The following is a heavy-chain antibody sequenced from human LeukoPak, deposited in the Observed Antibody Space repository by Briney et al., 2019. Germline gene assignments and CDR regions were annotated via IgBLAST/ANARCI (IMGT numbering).Heavy chain of an antibody. CDR3: ARVGRLITFLSVAANWFDP. D-gene: IGHD3-16*01. V-gene: IGHV4-34*01. Sequence: SETLSLTCAVYGGSFSGYYWSWIRQPPGEGLEWIGEINHSGSTNYNPSLKSRVTISVDTSKNQFSLKLSSVTAADTAVYYCARVGRLITFLSVAANWFDPWGQGTLVTVSS. CDR2: INHSGST. J-gene: IGHJ5*02. CDR1: GGSFSGYY.